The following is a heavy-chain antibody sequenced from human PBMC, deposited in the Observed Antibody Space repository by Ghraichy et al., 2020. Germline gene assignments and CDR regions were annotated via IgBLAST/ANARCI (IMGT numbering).Heavy chain of an antibody. CDR1: GFTFSSYS. V-gene: IGHV3-48*02. D-gene: IGHD3-3*01. Sequence: GESLNISCAASGFTFSSYSMNWVRQAPGKGLEWVSYISSSSSTIYYADSVKGRFTISRDNAKNSLYLQMNSLRDEDTAVYYCARLVDFWSGYTYYYYYMDVWGKGTTVTVSS. CDR3: ARLVDFWSGYTYYYYYMDV. CDR2: ISSSSSTI. J-gene: IGHJ6*03.